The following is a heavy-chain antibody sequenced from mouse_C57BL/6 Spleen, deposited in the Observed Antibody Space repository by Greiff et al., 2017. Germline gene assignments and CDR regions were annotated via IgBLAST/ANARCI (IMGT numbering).Heavy chain of an antibody. Sequence: VQLQQSGAELMKPGASVKLSCTATGYTFTGYWIEWVKQRPGQGLEWIGEILPGSGSTNYKEKFKGKATFTADTSSNTAYMQLSSMTTEDSAIYYCARSEFYDGYLRAMDYWGKGTSVTVSS. CDR3: ARSEFYDGYLRAMDY. CDR2: ILPGSGST. J-gene: IGHJ4*01. CDR1: GYTFTGYW. D-gene: IGHD2-3*01. V-gene: IGHV1-9*01.